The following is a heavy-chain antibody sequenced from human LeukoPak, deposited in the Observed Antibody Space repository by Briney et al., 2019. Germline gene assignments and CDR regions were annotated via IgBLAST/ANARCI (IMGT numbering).Heavy chain of an antibody. D-gene: IGHD6-19*01. CDR1: GGSISSYY. CDR2: INLRGSI. V-gene: IGHV4-34*01. CDR3: ATRYSSGWYRGVDY. Sequence: SETLSLTCTVSGGSISSYYWNWIRQPPGKGLEWIGEINLRGSITYNPSLKSRVTISLDESKNQFSLKLSSVTAADTAVYYCATRYSSGWYRGVDYWGQGTLVTVSS. J-gene: IGHJ4*02.